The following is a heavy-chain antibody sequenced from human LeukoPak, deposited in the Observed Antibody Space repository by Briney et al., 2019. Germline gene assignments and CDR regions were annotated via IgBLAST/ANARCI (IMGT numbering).Heavy chain of an antibody. D-gene: IGHD6-13*01. CDR2: IYTSGST. Sequence: SETLSLTCTVSGGSISSYNWSWIRQPAGKGLEWIGRIYTSGSTNYNPSLKSRVTMSVDTSKNQFSLKLSSVTAADTAVYYCARGLSIAAALNWFDPWGQGTLVTVSS. CDR1: GGSISSYN. J-gene: IGHJ5*02. V-gene: IGHV4-4*07. CDR3: ARGLSIAAALNWFDP.